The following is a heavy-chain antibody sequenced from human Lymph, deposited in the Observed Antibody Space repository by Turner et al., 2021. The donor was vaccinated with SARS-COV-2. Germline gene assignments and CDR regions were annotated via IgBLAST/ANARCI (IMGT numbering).Heavy chain of an antibody. CDR1: GFTFSSHA. CDR3: ARDGGGNFNY. J-gene: IGHJ4*02. CDR2: ISYDGSNK. V-gene: IGHV3-30-3*01. D-gene: IGHD2-15*01. Sequence: QVQRVESGGGVVQPGRSVRRSCAAPGFTFSSHAMHWVRQAPGKGLEWVALISYDGSNKYYADSVKGRFTISRDNSKNTLYLQMNSLRAEDTAVYYCARDGGGNFNYWGQGTLVTVSS.